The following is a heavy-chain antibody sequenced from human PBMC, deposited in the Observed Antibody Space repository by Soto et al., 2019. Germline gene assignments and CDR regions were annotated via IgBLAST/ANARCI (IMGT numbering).Heavy chain of an antibody. CDR3: AHVGIITIFGDHYGMDV. D-gene: IGHD3-3*01. CDR2: IYWDDDK. CDR1: GFSLSTSGVG. J-gene: IGHJ6*02. Sequence: QITLKESGPTLVKPTQTLTLTCTFSGFSLSTSGVGVGWIRQPPGKALEWLALIYWDDDKRYSPSLKSRLTITKDTSKNQVVLTMTTMDPVYTATYYCAHVGIITIFGDHYGMDVWGQGTTVTVSS. V-gene: IGHV2-5*02.